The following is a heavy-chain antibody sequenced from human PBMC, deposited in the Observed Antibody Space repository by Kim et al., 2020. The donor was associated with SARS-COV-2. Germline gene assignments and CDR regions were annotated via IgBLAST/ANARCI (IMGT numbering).Heavy chain of an antibody. CDR1: GFTFSSYS. J-gene: IGHJ6*02. Sequence: GGSLRLSCAASGFTFSSYSMNWVRQAPGKGLEWVSSISSSSSYIYYADSVKGRFTISRDNAKNSLYLQMNSLRAEDTAVYYCARDASSWYGYYYYGMDVWGQETTVTVSS. CDR2: ISSSSSYI. V-gene: IGHV3-21*01. CDR3: ARDASSWYGYYYYGMDV. D-gene: IGHD6-13*01.